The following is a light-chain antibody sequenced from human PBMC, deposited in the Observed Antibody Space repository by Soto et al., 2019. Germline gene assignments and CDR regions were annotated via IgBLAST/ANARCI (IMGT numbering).Light chain of an antibody. V-gene: IGKV3-15*01. CDR1: QSVSSN. J-gene: IGKJ2*01. CDR2: GAS. CDR3: HQYNNWPPYT. Sequence: EIVMTQSPATLSVSPGERATLSCRASQSVSSNLAWYQQKPGQAPRLLIYGASTRATGIPARFSGSGSETEFTLNLSSLQSEDFAVYYCHQYNNWPPYTFGQGTKLEIK.